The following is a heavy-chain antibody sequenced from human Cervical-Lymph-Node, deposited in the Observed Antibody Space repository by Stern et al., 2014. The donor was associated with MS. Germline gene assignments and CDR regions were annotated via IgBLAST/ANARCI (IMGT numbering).Heavy chain of an antibody. D-gene: IGHD5-24*01. CDR1: GGSISGYD. CDR2: FYYSGST. Sequence: QVQLVESGPGLVKPSETLSLTCTVSGGSISGYDCSWIRQPPGKGLEWIGHFYYSGSTNYIPSLKSRVSISIDTPKNQFSLKLSSVTAADTAVYYCARSRDAYSPLAYWGQGALVTVSS. CDR3: ARSRDAYSPLAY. J-gene: IGHJ4*02. V-gene: IGHV4-59*01.